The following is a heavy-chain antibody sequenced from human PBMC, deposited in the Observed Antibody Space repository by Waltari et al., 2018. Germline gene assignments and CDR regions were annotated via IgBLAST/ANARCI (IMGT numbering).Heavy chain of an antibody. CDR1: GGSFSGYY. Sequence: QVQLQQWGAGLLKPSETLSLTCAVYGGSFSGYYWSWIRQPPGQGLEWIGDINHSGSTNYDPSLKSRVTISVDTAKNQFSLKLSSVTAADTAVYYCARGYSYGNYYFDYWGQGTLVTVSS. CDR2: INHSGST. J-gene: IGHJ4*02. V-gene: IGHV4-34*01. CDR3: ARGYSYGNYYFDY. D-gene: IGHD5-18*01.